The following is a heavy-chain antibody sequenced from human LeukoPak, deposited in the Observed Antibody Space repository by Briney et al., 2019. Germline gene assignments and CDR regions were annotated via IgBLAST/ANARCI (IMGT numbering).Heavy chain of an antibody. CDR3: ARSNYYDSSGFDY. J-gene: IGHJ4*02. CDR2: IYYSGST. CDR1: GGSISSYY. V-gene: IGHV4-59*08. Sequence: SETLSLACTVSGGSISSYYWSWIRQPPGKGLEWIGYIYYSGSTNYNPSLKSRVTISVDTSKNQFSLKLSSVTAADTAVYYCARSNYYDSSGFDYWGQGTLVTVSS. D-gene: IGHD3-22*01.